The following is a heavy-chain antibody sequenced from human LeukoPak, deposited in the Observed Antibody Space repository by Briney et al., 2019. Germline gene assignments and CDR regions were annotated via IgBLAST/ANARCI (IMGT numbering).Heavy chain of an antibody. V-gene: IGHV3-30-3*01. CDR2: ISKDGSDK. J-gene: IGHJ4*02. CDR1: GFTFRDYA. CDR3: ARDYWWNYDY. D-gene: IGHD1-7*01. Sequence: GGSLRLSCAASGFTFRDYAMHWVRQAPGKGREWVAVISKDGSDKYYPGSVRGRFTISRDNSKNTIYLQMDSLRAEDTAIYYCARDYWWNYDYWGQGTLVTVSS.